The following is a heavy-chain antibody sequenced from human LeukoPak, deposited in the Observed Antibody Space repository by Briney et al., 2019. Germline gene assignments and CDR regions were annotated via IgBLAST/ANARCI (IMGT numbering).Heavy chain of an antibody. CDR1: GGTFSSYA. D-gene: IGHD3-10*01. CDR2: ISAYNGNT. Sequence: ASVTVSCKASGGTFSSYAISWVRQAPGQGLEWMGWISAYNGNTNYAQKLQGRVTMTTDTSTSTAYMELRSLRSDDTAVYYCARAVITMVWGVMWGGWFDPWGQGTLVTVSS. CDR3: ARAVITMVWGVMWGGWFDP. J-gene: IGHJ5*02. V-gene: IGHV1-18*01.